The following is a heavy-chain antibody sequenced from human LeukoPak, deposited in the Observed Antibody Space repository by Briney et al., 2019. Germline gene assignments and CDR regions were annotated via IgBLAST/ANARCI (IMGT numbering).Heavy chain of an antibody. J-gene: IGHJ4*02. CDR1: GFTFSSSA. CDR3: ARTLGALEN. V-gene: IGHV3-23*01. D-gene: IGHD1-26*01. Sequence: GGSLRLSCAASGFTFSSSAMSWVRQAPGKGLEWVSTVSGSGGNTYYADSVKGRFTISRDNSKNTLYLQMNSQRAEDTAVYYCARTLGALENWGQGTLVTVSS. CDR2: VSGSGGNT.